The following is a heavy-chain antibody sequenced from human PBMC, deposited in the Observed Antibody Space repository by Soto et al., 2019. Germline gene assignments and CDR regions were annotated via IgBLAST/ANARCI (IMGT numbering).Heavy chain of an antibody. CDR1: GFTFSSYW. V-gene: IGHV3-7*01. CDR3: ARDVFDFWSASPNYFDY. J-gene: IGHJ4*02. Sequence: GGSLRLSCAASGFTFSSYWVSWVRQAPGKGLEWVANIKQDGSEKYYVDSVKGRFTISRDNAKNSLYLQVNSLRAEDTAVYYCARDVFDFWSASPNYFDYWGQGTLVTVSS. D-gene: IGHD3-3*01. CDR2: IKQDGSEK.